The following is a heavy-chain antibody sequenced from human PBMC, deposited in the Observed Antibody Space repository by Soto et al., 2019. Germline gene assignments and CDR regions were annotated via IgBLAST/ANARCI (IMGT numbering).Heavy chain of an antibody. CDR2: LYWDDDK. Sequence: QITLKESGPTLVKPTQTLTLTCTFSGFSLNTNAVGVGWIRQPPGKALEWLALLYWDDDKRYSPSLKSRLTITTDTSKNQVVTTMTNMDPVDTATYYCAHRRVRDSSGENFDSWGQGTLVTVSS. CDR3: AHRRVRDSSGENFDS. CDR1: GFSLNTNAVG. D-gene: IGHD6-19*01. V-gene: IGHV2-5*02. J-gene: IGHJ4*02.